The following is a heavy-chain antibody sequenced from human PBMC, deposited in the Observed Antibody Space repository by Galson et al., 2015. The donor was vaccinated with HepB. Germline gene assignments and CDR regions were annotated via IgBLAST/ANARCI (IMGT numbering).Heavy chain of an antibody. CDR3: ASWYYYDSSGYYSQNWFDP. D-gene: IGHD3-22*01. V-gene: IGHV3-30*04. Sequence: SLRLSCAASGFTFSSYAMHWVRQAPGKGLEWVAVISYDGSNKYYADSVKGRFTISRDNSKNTLYLQMNSLRAEDTAVYYCASWYYYDSSGYYSQNWFDPWGQGTLVTVSS. CDR2: ISYDGSNK. CDR1: GFTFSSYA. J-gene: IGHJ5*02.